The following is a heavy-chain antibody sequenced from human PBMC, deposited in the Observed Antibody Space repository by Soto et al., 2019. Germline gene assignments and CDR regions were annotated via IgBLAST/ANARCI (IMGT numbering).Heavy chain of an antibody. CDR3: ARGVDY. J-gene: IGHJ4*02. CDR2: IYYSGST. V-gene: IGHV4-59*01. CDR1: GGSISSYY. Sequence: QVQLQESGPGLVKPSETLSLTCTVSGGSISSYYWSWIRQPPGKGLEWIGYIYYSGSTNYNPSLKSRVTISVDTSKNQFSLKLSSVTAADTAVYYCARGVDYLGQGTLVTVSS.